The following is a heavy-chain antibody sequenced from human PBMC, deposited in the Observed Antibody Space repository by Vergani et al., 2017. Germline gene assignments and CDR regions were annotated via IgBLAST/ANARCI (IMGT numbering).Heavy chain of an antibody. J-gene: IGHJ5*02. V-gene: IGHV3-9*02. CDR1: GFTSAGYA. CDR3: AKDLGTSSGGGWFDP. D-gene: IGHD6-6*01. Sequence: EVQLEESGGGLVLPGRSLRLSCVASGFTSAGYAMHWVRQAPGKGLGWVSGSSWNSNSIGYADSVKGRFTISRDNAKNSLYLQMNSLRAEDTALYYCAKDLGTSSGGGWFDPWGQGTLVTVSS. CDR2: SSWNSNSI.